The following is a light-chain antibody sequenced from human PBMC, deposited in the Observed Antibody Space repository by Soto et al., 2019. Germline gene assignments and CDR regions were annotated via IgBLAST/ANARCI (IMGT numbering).Light chain of an antibody. J-gene: IGKJ4*01. CDR1: QSVSNNY. CDR2: GAS. CDR3: QQYGRAPLS. Sequence: EIVLTQSPGTLSVSPGERVTLSCRASQSVSNNYLAWCVQKPGQAPRLLIDGASSRATGIPDRFSGSGFGTDLPHTISRRGADDFAVYFCQQYGRAPLSFGGGTKGEIK. V-gene: IGKV3-20*01.